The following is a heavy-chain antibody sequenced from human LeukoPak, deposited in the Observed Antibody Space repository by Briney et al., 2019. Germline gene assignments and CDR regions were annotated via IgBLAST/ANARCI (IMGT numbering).Heavy chain of an antibody. CDR1: GGSISSSSYY. J-gene: IGHJ6*03. D-gene: IGHD2-2*01. Sequence: SETLSLTRTVSGGSISSSSYYWGWIRQPPGKGLEWIGSIYYSGSTYYNPSLKSRVTISVDTSKNQFSLKLSSVTAADTAVYYCARTRPDYYYYYYMDVWGKGTTVTVSS. CDR3: ARTRPDYYYYYYMDV. CDR2: IYYSGST. V-gene: IGHV4-39*07.